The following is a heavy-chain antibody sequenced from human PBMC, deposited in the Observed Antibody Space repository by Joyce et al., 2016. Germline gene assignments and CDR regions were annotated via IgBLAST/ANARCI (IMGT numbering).Heavy chain of an antibody. CDR2: IYYSGST. D-gene: IGHD3-3*01. Sequence: QVQLQESGPGLVKPSGTLSLTCTVSGGSDASYYWTWIRQPPGRGLEWIGYIYYSGSTSYNPSLQSRVTISQDTSKNQFYLKLSPVTAADTAVYYCARYYGNAFDIWGQGTMVTVSS. V-gene: IGHV4-59*02. CDR3: ARYYGNAFDI. J-gene: IGHJ3*02. CDR1: GGSDASYY.